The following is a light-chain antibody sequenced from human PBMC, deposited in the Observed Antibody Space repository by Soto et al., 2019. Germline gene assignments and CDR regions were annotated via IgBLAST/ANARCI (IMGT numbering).Light chain of an antibody. CDR2: DAY. Sequence: EIVVAQSPAPLSSPPGERVPLTFKASQFVSTRLAWYQQRPGQVPRLLIYDAYTRALGISARFSGSGSGTEFTLTISSLQSEDFALYYCQEYFQWPPGMFGPGTKVDIK. J-gene: IGKJ1*01. CDR3: QEYFQWPPGM. CDR1: QFVSTR. V-gene: IGKV3-15*01.